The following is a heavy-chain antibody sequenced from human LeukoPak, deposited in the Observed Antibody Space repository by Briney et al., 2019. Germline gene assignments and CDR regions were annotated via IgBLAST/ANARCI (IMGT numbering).Heavy chain of an antibody. CDR1: GYTFTGYY. J-gene: IGHJ4*02. CDR2: INPNSGGT. D-gene: IGHD2-15*01. Sequence: AASVKVSCKASGYTFTGYYMHWVRQAPGQGLEWMGWINPNSGGTNFAQKFQGRVTMTRNTSISTAYMELSRLRSDDTAVYYCARTPRGYCSGGSCQDYWGQGTLVTVSS. V-gene: IGHV1-2*02. CDR3: ARTPRGYCSGGSCQDY.